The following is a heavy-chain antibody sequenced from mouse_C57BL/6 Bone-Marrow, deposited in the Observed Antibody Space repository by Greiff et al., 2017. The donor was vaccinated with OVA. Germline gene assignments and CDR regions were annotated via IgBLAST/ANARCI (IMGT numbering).Heavy chain of an antibody. D-gene: IGHD1-1*01. CDR3: TTRDYGSSLWFAY. J-gene: IGHJ3*01. Sequence: EVQRVESGAELVRPGASVKLSCTASGFNIKDDYMHWVKQRPEQGLEWIGWIDPENGDTEYASKFQGKATITADTSSNTAYLQLSSLTSEDTAVYYCTTRDYGSSLWFAYWGQGTLVTVSA. V-gene: IGHV14-4*01. CDR2: IDPENGDT. CDR1: GFNIKDDY.